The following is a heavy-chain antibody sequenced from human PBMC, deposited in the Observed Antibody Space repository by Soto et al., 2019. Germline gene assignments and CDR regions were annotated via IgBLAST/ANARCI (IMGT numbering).Heavy chain of an antibody. J-gene: IGHJ5*01. V-gene: IGHV3-72*01. CDR2: TRNKANSYTT. CDR1: GFTFSDHY. D-gene: IGHD3-9*01. CDR3: ASTGFGWLPYRCAS. Sequence: GGALRLSCAASGFTFSDHYMDWVRQAPGKRQEWVGRTRNKANSYTTEYAASVKGRFTISRDDSKNSLYLQMNSLKTEDTAVYYCASTGFGWLPYRCASWGQGTLVPVSS.